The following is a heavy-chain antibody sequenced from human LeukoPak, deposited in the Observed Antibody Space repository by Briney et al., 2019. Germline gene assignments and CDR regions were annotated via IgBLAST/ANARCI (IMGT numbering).Heavy chain of an antibody. J-gene: IGHJ5*02. CDR3: ARGDGDYSRWFDP. D-gene: IGHD4-17*01. CDR2: IYYSGST. Sequence: SETLSFNCTVSGGSISSYYWSWIRQPPGKGLEWIGYIYYSGSTNYNPSLKSRVTISVDTSKNQFSLKLSSVTAADTAVYYCARGDGDYSRWFDPWGQGTLVTVSS. V-gene: IGHV4-59*01. CDR1: GGSISSYY.